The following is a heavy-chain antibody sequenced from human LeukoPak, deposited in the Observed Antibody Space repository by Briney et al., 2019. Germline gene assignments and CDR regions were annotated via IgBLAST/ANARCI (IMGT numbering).Heavy chain of an antibody. J-gene: IGHJ4*02. CDR3: ARVSPSGSYYFDY. CDR1: GFTVSSNY. Sequence: GGSLRLSCAASGFTVSSNYMSWVRQAPGKGLEWVSLIYSGGSTSYADSVKGRFTISRDNSKNTLYLQMNSLRAEDTAVYYCARVSPSGSYYFDYWGQGTLVTVSS. V-gene: IGHV3-53*01. CDR2: IYSGGST. D-gene: IGHD1-26*01.